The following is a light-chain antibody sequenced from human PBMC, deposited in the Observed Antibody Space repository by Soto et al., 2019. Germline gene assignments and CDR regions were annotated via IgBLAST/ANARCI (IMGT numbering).Light chain of an antibody. J-gene: IGKJ4*01. CDR2: AAS. CDR1: QNIYMN. CDR3: QQTYGILT. Sequence: DIQMTQTPMSLSASVGDRVTITCWTSQNIYMNLNWYQQKPGKAPQLLIYAASTLHSGVPSRFSGSGSGTDFALAISSLQPEDSATYYCQQTYGILTFGGGTKVQI. V-gene: IGKV1-39*01.